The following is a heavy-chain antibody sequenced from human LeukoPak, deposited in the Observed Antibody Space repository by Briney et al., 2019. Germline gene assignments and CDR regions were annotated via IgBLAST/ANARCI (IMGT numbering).Heavy chain of an antibody. D-gene: IGHD3-22*01. CDR2: IYSSGST. J-gene: IGHJ6*03. V-gene: IGHV4-59*01. CDR1: GCSISSYH. CDR3: ARARNYYDSSGYYPPAYYYYYYMDV. Sequence: SETLSLTCTVSGCSISSYHWSWIRQPPGKGLECIGYIYSSGSTNYNPSLKSRVTISVDTSKNQFSLKLSSVTAADTAVYYCARARNYYDSSGYYPPAYYYYYYMDVWGKGTTVTISS.